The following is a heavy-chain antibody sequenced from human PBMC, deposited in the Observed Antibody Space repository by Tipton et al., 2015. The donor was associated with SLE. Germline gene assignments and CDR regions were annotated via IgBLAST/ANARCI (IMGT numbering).Heavy chain of an antibody. J-gene: IGHJ4*02. D-gene: IGHD3-3*01. CDR3: ARSGFLEWLLPIGFDY. V-gene: IGHV4-34*01. CDR2: INQSGST. Sequence: TLSLTCAVYGGSFSGYFWNWIRQPPGKGLEWIGEINQSGSTNYNPSLKSRATISVDTSKNQFSLKLSSVTAADTAIYYCARSGFLEWLLPIGFDYWGQVTLATVSS. CDR1: GGSFSGYF.